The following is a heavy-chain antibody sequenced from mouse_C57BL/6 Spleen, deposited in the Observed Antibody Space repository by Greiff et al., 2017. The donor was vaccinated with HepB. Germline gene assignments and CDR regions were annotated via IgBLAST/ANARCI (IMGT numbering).Heavy chain of an antibody. CDR3: ARSGYSNYGYYAMDY. J-gene: IGHJ4*01. CDR1: GYAFSSYW. D-gene: IGHD2-5*01. CDR2: IYPGDGDT. Sequence: VQLQQSGAELVKPGASVKISCKASGYAFSSYWMNWVKQRPGKGLEWIGQIYPGDGDTNYNGKFKGKATLTADKSSSTAYMQLSSLTSEDSAVYFCARSGYSNYGYYAMDYWGQGTSVTVSS. V-gene: IGHV1-80*01.